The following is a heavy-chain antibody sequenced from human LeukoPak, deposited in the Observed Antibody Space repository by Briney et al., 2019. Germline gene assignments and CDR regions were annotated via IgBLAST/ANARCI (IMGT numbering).Heavy chain of an antibody. V-gene: IGHV4-30-4*08. D-gene: IGHD6-13*01. CDR1: GGSISSGDYY. CDR3: ARVGYSSSWYDAFDI. Sequence: SETLSLTCTVSGGSISSGDYYWSWIRQPPGKGLEWIGYIYCSGSTYYNPSLKSRVTISVDTSKNQFSLKLSSVTAADTAVYYCARVGYSSSWYDAFDIWGQGTMVTVSS. CDR2: IYCSGST. J-gene: IGHJ3*02.